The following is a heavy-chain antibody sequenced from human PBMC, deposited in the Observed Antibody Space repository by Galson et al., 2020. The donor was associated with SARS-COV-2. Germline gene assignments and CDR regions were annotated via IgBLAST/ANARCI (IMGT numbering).Heavy chain of an antibody. V-gene: IGHV3-33*01. CDR1: GFTFSSYG. Sequence: GESLKISCAASGFTFSSYGMHWVRQAPGKGLAWVAVIWYDGSNKYYADSVKGRFTISRDNSKNTLYLQMNSLRAEDTAVYYCARDITGTTLYGMDVWGQGTTVTVSS. D-gene: IGHD1-20*01. CDR2: IWYDGSNK. CDR3: ARDITGTTLYGMDV. J-gene: IGHJ6*02.